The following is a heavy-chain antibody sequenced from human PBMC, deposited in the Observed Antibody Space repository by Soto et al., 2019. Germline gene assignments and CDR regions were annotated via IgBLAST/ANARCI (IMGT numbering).Heavy chain of an antibody. CDR2: ISSSGSTI. D-gene: IGHD3-22*01. Sequence: PWGSLRLSGSASGFTFSDYYMSWIRQAPGKWLEWVSYISSSGSTIYYADSVKGRFTISRDNAKNSLYLQMNSLRAEDTAVYYCATRRGITYYYDSSGYPTFDYWGQGTLVTVSS. V-gene: IGHV3-11*01. CDR1: GFTFSDYY. CDR3: ATRRGITYYYDSSGYPTFDY. J-gene: IGHJ4*02.